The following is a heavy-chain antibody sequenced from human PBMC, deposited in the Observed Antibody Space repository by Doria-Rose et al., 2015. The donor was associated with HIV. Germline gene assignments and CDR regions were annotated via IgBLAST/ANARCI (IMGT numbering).Heavy chain of an antibody. CDR2: IFSDDEG. CDR1: GVSLSSPGMG. Sequence: QITLKESGPVLVKPTETLTLTCTVSGVSLSSPGMGVSWIRQPPGKALEWLANIFSDDEGSYKTSLKSRLTISRGTSKSKVVLTMTDTDPVDTATYYCARIKSSRWYHKYYFDFWGQGTLAIVSA. V-gene: IGHV2-26*01. CDR3: ARIKSSRWYHKYYFDF. J-gene: IGHJ4*02. D-gene: IGHD6-13*01.